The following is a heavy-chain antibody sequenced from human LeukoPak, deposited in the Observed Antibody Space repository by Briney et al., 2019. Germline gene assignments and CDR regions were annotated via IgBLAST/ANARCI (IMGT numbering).Heavy chain of an antibody. CDR2: VGHTGST. CDR3: ARGRVSSSTWYSTYYYFFYMDF. V-gene: IGHV4-59*01. J-gene: IGHJ6*03. CDR1: DDSITMYY. Sequence: SETLSLTCTVSDDSITMYYWTWIRQPPGKGLEWIGYVGHTGSTKFNPSLNGRVSISRDTSNNFFSLRLRSVTAADTAVYFCARGRVSSSTWYSTYYYFFYMDFWGKGTTVTVSS. D-gene: IGHD4-11*01.